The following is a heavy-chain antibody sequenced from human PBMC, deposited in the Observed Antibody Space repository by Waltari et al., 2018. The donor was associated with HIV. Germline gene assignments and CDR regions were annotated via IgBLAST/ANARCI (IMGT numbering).Heavy chain of an antibody. Sequence: QVQLQESAPGLAKPSETLSLTCTVSGGYLNYSYWNWIRQPPGKGLEWIGYIYYSGTTNYNPSLESRVIISVDTSKNHFSLTLTSVTAADTAMYYCARHGGMATTFDYWGQGSLVTVSS. CDR1: GGYLNYSY. V-gene: IGHV4-59*08. CDR3: ARHGGMATTFDY. D-gene: IGHD5-12*01. CDR2: IYYSGTT. J-gene: IGHJ4*02.